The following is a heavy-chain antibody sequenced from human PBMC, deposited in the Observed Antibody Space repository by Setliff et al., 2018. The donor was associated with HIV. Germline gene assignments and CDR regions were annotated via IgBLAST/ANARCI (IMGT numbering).Heavy chain of an antibody. CDR3: ARDIPFGDLLMLQAYMDV. Sequence: GGSLRLSCAASGFTFDDYAMHWVRQAPGKGLEWVSGINWNSGSIGYADSVKGRFTISRDNAKNSLYLQMNSLRAEDTALYYCARDIPFGDLLMLQAYMDVWGKGTTVTVSS. D-gene: IGHD3-10*01. J-gene: IGHJ6*04. CDR1: GFTFDDYA. CDR2: INWNSGSI. V-gene: IGHV3-9*01.